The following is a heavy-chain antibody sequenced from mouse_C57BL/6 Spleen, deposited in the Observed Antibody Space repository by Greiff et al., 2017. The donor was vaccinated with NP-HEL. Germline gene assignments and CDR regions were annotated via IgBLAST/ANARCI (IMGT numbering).Heavy chain of an antibody. J-gene: IGHJ4*01. D-gene: IGHD2-3*01. Sequence: SGPELVKPGASVKIPCKASGYTFTDYNMDWVKQSHGKSLEWIGDINPNNGGTIYNQKFKGKATLTVDKSSSTAYMELRSLTSEDTAVYYCARMGGYYVSYAMDYWGQGTSVTVSS. CDR1: GYTFTDYN. CDR3: ARMGGYYVSYAMDY. V-gene: IGHV1-18*01. CDR2: INPNNGGT.